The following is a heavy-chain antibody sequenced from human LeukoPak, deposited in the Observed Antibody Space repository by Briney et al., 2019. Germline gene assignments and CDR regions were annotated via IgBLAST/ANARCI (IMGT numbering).Heavy chain of an antibody. CDR3: ARQIGWYIDYFDY. J-gene: IGHJ4*02. CDR2: IYYGVST. D-gene: IGHD6-19*01. CDR1: GGSINNYY. V-gene: IGHV4-59*01. Sequence: SETLSLTCTVSGGSINNYYWSWIRQSPGKGLEWIGYIYYGVSTNYNPSLKSRVTISVDTSKNQFSLKLSSVTAADTAVYYCARQIGWYIDYFDYWGQGTLVTVSS.